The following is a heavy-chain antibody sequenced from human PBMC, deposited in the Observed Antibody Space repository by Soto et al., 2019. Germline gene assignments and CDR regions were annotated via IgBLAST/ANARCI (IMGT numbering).Heavy chain of an antibody. CDR1: GGSISSSNW. CDR2: IYHSGST. CDR3: ARGPEGTRSSWQQDWYFDL. D-gene: IGHD6-13*01. J-gene: IGHJ2*01. V-gene: IGHV4-4*02. Sequence: QVQLQESGPGLVKPSGTLSLTCAVSGGSISSSNWWSWVRQPPGKGLEWIGEIYHSGSTNYNPSLKRRVTISVDKSKNQFPLKRSSVTAADTAVYYCARGPEGTRSSWQQDWYFDLWGRGTLVTVSS.